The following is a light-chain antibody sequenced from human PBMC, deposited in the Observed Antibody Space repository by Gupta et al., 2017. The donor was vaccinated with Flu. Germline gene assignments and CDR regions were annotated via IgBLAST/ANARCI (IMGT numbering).Light chain of an antibody. Sequence: SVLTQPASEPGSPRQSITIHRNGTSSDVGRSNSVSWYQQQPGKAPKLRILVVSSRPSGIPSRFPGSKSGNTAFLTTSGLEAEDETYYSGISSKSTATFYVFGTGTKVTVL. CDR1: SSDVGRSNS. CDR3: ISSKSTATFYV. J-gene: IGLJ1*01. CDR2: VVS. V-gene: IGLV2-14*01.